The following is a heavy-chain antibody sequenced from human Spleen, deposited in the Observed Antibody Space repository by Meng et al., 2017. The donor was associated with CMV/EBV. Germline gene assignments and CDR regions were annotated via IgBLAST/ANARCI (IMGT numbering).Heavy chain of an antibody. V-gene: IGHV4-34*01. Sequence: SETLSLTCNVSGDSISSYFWSWIRQPPGKGLEWIGEINHSGSTNYNPSLKSRVTISVDTSKNQFSLKLSSVTAADTAVYYCARGGAVAGTGTDYWGQGTLVTVSS. CDR2: INHSGST. J-gene: IGHJ4*02. CDR3: ARGGAVAGTGTDY. D-gene: IGHD6-19*01. CDR1: GDSISSYF.